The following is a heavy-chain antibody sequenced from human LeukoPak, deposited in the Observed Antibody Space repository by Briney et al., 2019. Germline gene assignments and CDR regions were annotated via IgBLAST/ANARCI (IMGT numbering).Heavy chain of an antibody. CDR2: ISYDGSNK. J-gene: IGHJ4*02. V-gene: IGHV3-30-3*01. CDR3: ARDRTEDYGDYGNYFDY. Sequence: GGSLRLSCVASGFTFRNHFMHWVRQAPGKGLEWVAVISYDGSNKYYADSVKGRFTISRDNSKNTLYLQMNSLRAEDTAVYYCARDRTEDYGDYGNYFDYWGQGTLVTVSS. CDR1: GFTFRNHF. D-gene: IGHD4-17*01.